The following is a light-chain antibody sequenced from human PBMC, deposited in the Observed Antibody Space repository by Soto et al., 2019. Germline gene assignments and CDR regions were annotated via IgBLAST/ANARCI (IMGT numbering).Light chain of an antibody. CDR2: AAS. Sequence: DIQMTQSPSSLSASVEDRVIITCRASQSISNHLNWYQQKPGKAPKLLIFAASSLQSGVPSRFSGSGSGTDFTLTISSLQPEDFATYYCQQSYSTLTFGGGTKVDI. J-gene: IGKJ4*01. CDR1: QSISNH. V-gene: IGKV1-39*01. CDR3: QQSYSTLT.